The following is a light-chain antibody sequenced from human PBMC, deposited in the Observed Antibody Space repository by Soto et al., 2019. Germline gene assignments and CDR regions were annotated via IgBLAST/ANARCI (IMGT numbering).Light chain of an antibody. V-gene: IGLV2-14*01. CDR1: SSDVGGYNY. CDR2: DVS. Sequence: QSALTQPASVSGSPGQSITISCTGTSSDVGGYNYVSWYQQHPGKAPKLMIYDVSNRPSGVSNRFSGSKSGNTASLTISGLQAEDEADYYCSSYTRSSTLYVFGTATKLTVL. CDR3: SSYTRSSTLYV. J-gene: IGLJ1*01.